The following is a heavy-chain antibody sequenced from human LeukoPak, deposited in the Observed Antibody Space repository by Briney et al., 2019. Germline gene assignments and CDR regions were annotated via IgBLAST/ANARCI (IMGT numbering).Heavy chain of an antibody. Sequence: GGSLRLSCAASGFTFSSYAMHWVRQAPGKGLEWVAVISYDGSNIHYSDSGKGRFTISRDNSKNTLYLQMNSLRAEDTAVYFCARENYGEHYFDYWGQGTLVTVSS. CDR2: ISYDGSNI. CDR1: GFTFSSYA. CDR3: ARENYGEHYFDY. V-gene: IGHV3-30-3*01. J-gene: IGHJ4*02. D-gene: IGHD4-17*01.